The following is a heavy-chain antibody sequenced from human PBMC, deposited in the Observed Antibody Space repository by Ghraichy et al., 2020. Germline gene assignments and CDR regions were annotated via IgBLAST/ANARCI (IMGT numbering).Heavy chain of an antibody. CDR3: ATNYWNDKAMDV. D-gene: IGHD1-1*01. CDR1: GFTFSSYS. CDR2: ISSSSSYI. V-gene: IGHV3-21*01. Sequence: GGSLRLSCAASGFTFSSYSMNWVRQAPGKGLEWVSSISSSSSYIYYADSVKGRFTISRDNAKNSLYLQMNSLRAEDTAVYYCATNYWNDKAMDVWGQGTTVTVSS. J-gene: IGHJ6*02.